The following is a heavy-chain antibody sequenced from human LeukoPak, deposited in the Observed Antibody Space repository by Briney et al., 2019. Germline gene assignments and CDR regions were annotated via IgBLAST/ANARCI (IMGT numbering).Heavy chain of an antibody. CDR2: ISHDATER. CDR3: ARIMGSSGYAFDS. CDR1: GFTIVGYA. Sequence: QAGGSLRLSCAASGFTIVGYAMYWVRQTPGKGLEFVASISHDATERYRESVKGRFTISRDNAKDSLYLQMNSLRAEDTALYYCARIMGSSGYAFDSWGQGTLVTVSS. J-gene: IGHJ4*02. V-gene: IGHV3-30*04. D-gene: IGHD5-12*01.